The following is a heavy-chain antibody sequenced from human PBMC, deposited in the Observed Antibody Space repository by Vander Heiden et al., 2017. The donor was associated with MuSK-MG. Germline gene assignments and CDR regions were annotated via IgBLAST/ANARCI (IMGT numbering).Heavy chain of an antibody. D-gene: IGHD3-10*01. CDR3: ARGGSMVQGVTPYYFDY. CDR2: IYSGGST. Sequence: EVQLVETGGGLIQPGGSLRLSCAASGFTVSSNDMSWVRQAPGKGLEWVSVIYSGGSTYYADSVKGRFTISRDNSKNTLYLQMNSLRAEDTAVYYCARGGSMVQGVTPYYFDYWGQGTMVTVSS. V-gene: IGHV3-53*02. J-gene: IGHJ4*02. CDR1: GFTVSSND.